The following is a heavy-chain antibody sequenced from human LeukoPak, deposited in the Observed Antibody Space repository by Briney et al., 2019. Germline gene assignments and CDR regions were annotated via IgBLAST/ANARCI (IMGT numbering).Heavy chain of an antibody. D-gene: IGHD3-22*01. CDR3: ARDLDYDSSGYYYVYPPGY. Sequence: PGGSLRLSCAVSGFTFSNFPMHWVRQAPGKGLVWVSRINSDGSSTSYADSVKGRFTISRDNAKNTLYLQMNSLRAEDTAVYYCARDLDYDSSGYYYVYPPGYWGQGTLVTVSS. CDR1: GFTFSNFP. V-gene: IGHV3-74*01. CDR2: INSDGSST. J-gene: IGHJ4*02.